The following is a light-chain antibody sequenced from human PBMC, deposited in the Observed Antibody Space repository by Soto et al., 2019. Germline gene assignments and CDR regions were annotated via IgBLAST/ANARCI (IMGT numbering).Light chain of an antibody. CDR2: DAS. Sequence: IRVTHSPPTLSASVLYRVTITFRSIQTITTWMAWYQQKPGKAPKLLVYDASTLQSGVATRFSGSGSGTEFTLIISGLQPEDSATYYCQQYTNTNNPWMFGQGTKV. CDR3: QQYTNTNNPWM. J-gene: IGKJ1*01. CDR1: QTITTW. V-gene: IGKV1-5*01.